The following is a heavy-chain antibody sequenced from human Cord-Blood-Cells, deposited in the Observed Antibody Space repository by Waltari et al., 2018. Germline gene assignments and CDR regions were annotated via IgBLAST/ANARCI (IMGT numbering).Heavy chain of an antibody. CDR2: INHSGST. D-gene: IGHD7-27*01. CDR1: GGSFSGYY. Sequence: QVQLQQWGAGLLKPSETLSLTCAVYGGSFSGYYWSWIRQPPGKGLEWIGEINHSGSTNDNPSLKGRVTISVDTSKNRFSLKVSSVAAADTAVYYCARGFNWGSDYFDYWGQGTLVTVSS. CDR3: ARGFNWGSDYFDY. V-gene: IGHV4-34*01. J-gene: IGHJ4*02.